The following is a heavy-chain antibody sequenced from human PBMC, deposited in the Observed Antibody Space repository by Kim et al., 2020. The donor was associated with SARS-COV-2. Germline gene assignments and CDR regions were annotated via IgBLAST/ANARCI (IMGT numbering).Heavy chain of an antibody. J-gene: IGHJ6*02. Sequence: SVKTRFSTSRDNAKSSLSLQMNSLRAEDTAVYYCARSLYCSSTSCFYGMDVWGQGTTVTVSS. D-gene: IGHD2-2*01. V-gene: IGHV3-48*03. CDR3: ARSLYCSSTSCFYGMDV.